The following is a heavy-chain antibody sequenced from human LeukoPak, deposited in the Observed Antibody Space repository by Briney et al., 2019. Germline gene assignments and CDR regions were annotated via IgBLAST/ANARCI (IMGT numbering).Heavy chain of an antibody. CDR3: AKHDGFVTHRYTVTSSTHFDY. CDR2: ISGSGGST. J-gene: IGHJ4*02. D-gene: IGHD4-17*01. Sequence: PGGSLRLSCAASGFTFSSYAMSWVRQAPGKGLEWVSAISGSGGSTYYADSVKGRFTISRDNSKNTLYLQMNSLRAEDTAVYYCAKHDGFVTHRYTVTSSTHFDYWGQGTLVTVSS. V-gene: IGHV3-23*01. CDR1: GFTFSSYA.